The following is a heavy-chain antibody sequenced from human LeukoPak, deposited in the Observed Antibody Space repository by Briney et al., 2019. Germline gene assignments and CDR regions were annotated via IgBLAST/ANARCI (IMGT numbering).Heavy chain of an antibody. J-gene: IGHJ4*02. D-gene: IGHD6-13*01. CDR3: ARGDGEIAAAQIVY. CDR1: GFTFSTYA. CDR2: ISGGGATT. V-gene: IGHV3-23*01. Sequence: GGSLRLSCAPSGFTFSTYALDWVRQAPGKGLKWVSSISGGGATTTYADSVKGRFTISRDNPKNTLFLQMNSLRADDTAVYYCARGDGEIAAAQIVYWGQGTLVTVSS.